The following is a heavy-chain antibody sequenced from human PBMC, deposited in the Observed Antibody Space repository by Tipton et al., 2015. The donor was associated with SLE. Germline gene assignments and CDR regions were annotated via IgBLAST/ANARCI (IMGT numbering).Heavy chain of an antibody. J-gene: IGHJ6*02. CDR3: ARERIAAAGPTAGYGMDV. Sequence: LRLSCAVYGGSFSGYYWTWIRQPPGKGLEWIGEINHRGSTNYNPSLKRRVTISVDTSKNQFSLKLSSVTAADTAVYYCARERIAAAGPTAGYGMDVWGQGTTVTVSS. V-gene: IGHV4-34*01. CDR1: GGSFSGYY. D-gene: IGHD6-13*01. CDR2: INHRGST.